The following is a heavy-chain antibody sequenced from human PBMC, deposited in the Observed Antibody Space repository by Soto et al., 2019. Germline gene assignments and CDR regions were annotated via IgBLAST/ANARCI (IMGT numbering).Heavy chain of an antibody. CDR2: ISYDGTNA. V-gene: IGHV3-30*18. Sequence: GGSLRRSCAPSGFCLSRHGMHWVRQAPGKGLEWVTVISYDGTNAYYGDSVKGRFTISRDNSQDTSYLHMTSLRADGTALSSRAKERGELTHECLLKSWGQATLVTVSS. J-gene: IGHJ4*02. D-gene: IGHD1-7*01. CDR1: GFCLSRHG. CDR3: AKERGELTHECLLKS.